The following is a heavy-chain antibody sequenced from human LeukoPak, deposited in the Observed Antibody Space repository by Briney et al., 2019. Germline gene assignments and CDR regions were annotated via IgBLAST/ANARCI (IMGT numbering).Heavy chain of an antibody. D-gene: IGHD1-26*01. Sequence: ASVKVSCKASRYTFTGYYMHWVRQAPGQGLEWMGWINPNSGGTNYAQKFQGRVTMTRDTSISTAYMELSRLRSDDTAVYYCARVVQSTIGFTNWFDPWGQGTLVTVSS. CDR3: ARVVQSTIGFTNWFDP. CDR1: RYTFTGYY. CDR2: INPNSGGT. J-gene: IGHJ5*02. V-gene: IGHV1-2*02.